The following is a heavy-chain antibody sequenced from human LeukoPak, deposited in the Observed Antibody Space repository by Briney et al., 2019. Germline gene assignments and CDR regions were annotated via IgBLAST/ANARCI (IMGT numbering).Heavy chain of an antibody. CDR3: ARGIAAAALGY. D-gene: IGHD6-13*01. CDR2: TYYRSKWYN. Sequence: SQTLSLTCAISGDSVSSNSAAWNSIRQSPSSGLDWLGRTYYRSKWYNKYAVSVKSRITINPDTSKNQFSLQLNSVTPEDAAVYYCARGIAAAALGYWGQGTLVTVSS. V-gene: IGHV6-1*01. J-gene: IGHJ4*02. CDR1: GDSVSSNSAA.